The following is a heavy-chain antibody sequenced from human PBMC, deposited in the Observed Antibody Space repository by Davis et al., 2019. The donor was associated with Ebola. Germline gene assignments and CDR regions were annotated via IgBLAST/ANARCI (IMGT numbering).Heavy chain of an antibody. CDR1: GGSFSGYY. CDR3: AREGGIVVVPAAIRYYYGMDV. D-gene: IGHD2-2*02. CDR2: IYYSGGT. Sequence: SETLSLTCAVYGGSFSGYYWSWIRQPPGKGLEWIGSIYYSGGTYYNPSLKSRVTISVDTSKNQFSLKLSSVTAADTAVYYCAREGGIVVVPAAIRYYYGMDVWGQGTTVTVSS. J-gene: IGHJ6*02. V-gene: IGHV4-34*01.